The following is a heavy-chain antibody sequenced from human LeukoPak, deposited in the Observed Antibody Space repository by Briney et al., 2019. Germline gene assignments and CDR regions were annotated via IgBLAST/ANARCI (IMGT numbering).Heavy chain of an antibody. CDR2: INPSGGST. J-gene: IGHJ4*02. D-gene: IGHD3-22*01. V-gene: IGHV1-46*01. Sequence: GASVKVSCKASGYTFTSYYMRWVRQAPGQGLEWMGIINPSGGSTSYAQKFQGRLTMTRDTSTSTVYMELSSLRSEDTAVYYCARFNRASQSGYYYDSSGYLTWGQGTLVTVSS. CDR3: ARFNRASQSGYYYDSSGYLT. CDR1: GYTFTSYY.